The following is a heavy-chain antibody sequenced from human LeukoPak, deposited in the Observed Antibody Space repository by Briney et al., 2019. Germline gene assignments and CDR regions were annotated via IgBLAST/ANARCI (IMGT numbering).Heavy chain of an antibody. V-gene: IGHV4-4*07. J-gene: IGHJ6*03. CDR2: IYTSGST. Sequence: SETLSLTCTVSGGSISSYYWSWIRQPAGKGLEWIGRIYTSGSTNYNPSLKSRVTISVDTSKNQFSLKLSSVTAADTAVYYCARQVVAGKNYYYYYMDVWGKGTTVTISS. CDR3: ARQVVAGKNYYYYYMDV. D-gene: IGHD6-19*01. CDR1: GGSISSYY.